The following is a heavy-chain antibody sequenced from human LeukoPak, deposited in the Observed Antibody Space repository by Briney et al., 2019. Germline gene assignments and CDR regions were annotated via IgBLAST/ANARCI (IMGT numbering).Heavy chain of an antibody. V-gene: IGHV4-59*01. CDR3: ARDHMVRQPL. Sequence: SETLSLTCTVSGGSISSYYWSWIRQPPGKGLEWIGYIYYSGSTNYNPSLKSRVTISVDTSKNQFSLKLSSVTAADTAVYYCARDHMVRQPLWGQGTLVTVSS. J-gene: IGHJ4*02. CDR2: IYYSGST. D-gene: IGHD3-10*01. CDR1: GGSISSYY.